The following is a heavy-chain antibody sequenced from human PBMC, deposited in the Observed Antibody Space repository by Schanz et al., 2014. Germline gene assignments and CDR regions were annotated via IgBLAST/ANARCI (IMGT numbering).Heavy chain of an antibody. Sequence: EVQLVESGGGLVQPGGSLRLSCAASGFTFSSYAMHWVRQAPGKGLEYVSTINSNGGSTYYANSVKGRFSISRANSKTTLSLQMGSLRAEDVAVYFCARGRAVAGTGYFDYWGQGTLVTVSS. CDR3: ARGRAVAGTGYFDY. V-gene: IGHV3-64*01. CDR1: GFTFSSYA. J-gene: IGHJ4*02. CDR2: INSNGGST. D-gene: IGHD6-19*01.